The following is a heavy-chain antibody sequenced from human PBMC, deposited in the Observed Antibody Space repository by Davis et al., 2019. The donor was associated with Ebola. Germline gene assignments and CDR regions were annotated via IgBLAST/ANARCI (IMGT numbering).Heavy chain of an antibody. V-gene: IGHV5-51*01. Sequence: KVSCKGSGYSFTSYWIAWVRQMPGKGLEWMGIIYPGGSHTRYSPSFQGQVPISADKSISTAYLQFSSLKASDTAMYYCARRGYSGYSRGAFDIWGQGTMVTVSS. CDR2: IYPGGSHT. J-gene: IGHJ3*02. D-gene: IGHD5-12*01. CDR1: GYSFTSYW. CDR3: ARRGYSGYSRGAFDI.